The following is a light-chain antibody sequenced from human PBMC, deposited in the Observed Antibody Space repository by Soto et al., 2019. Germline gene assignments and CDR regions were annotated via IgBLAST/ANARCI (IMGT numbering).Light chain of an antibody. V-gene: IGLV2-14*01. CDR2: DVS. CDR1: TSDVGRYNY. J-gene: IGLJ1*01. CDR3: SSYTSSSLCV. Sequence: QSALTQPASVSGSPGQSITISCTGTTSDVGRYNYVSWYQQHPGKAPKLIIYDVSNRPSGVSNRFSGSKSGNTASLTISGLQAEDEADYYCSSYTSSSLCVFGTGTKVTVL.